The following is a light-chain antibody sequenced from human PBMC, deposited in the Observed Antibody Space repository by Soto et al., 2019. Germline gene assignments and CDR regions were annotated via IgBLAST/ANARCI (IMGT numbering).Light chain of an antibody. Sequence: TQSPATLSMTPGETATLSCRASQSVSNSLAWYRQRPGQPPSLLIYATSTRATGVPARFTGSGSGTEFTLTISSLQPDDFATYYCQHYNSYSEAFGQGTKVDI. CDR3: QHYNSYSEA. CDR1: QSVSNS. V-gene: IGKV3-15*01. CDR2: ATS. J-gene: IGKJ1*01.